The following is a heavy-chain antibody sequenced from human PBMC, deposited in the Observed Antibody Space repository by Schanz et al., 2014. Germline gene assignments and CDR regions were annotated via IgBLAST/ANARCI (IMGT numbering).Heavy chain of an antibody. CDR3: AKGRFGELSAFDI. J-gene: IGHJ3*02. CDR1: GFNFSDYA. D-gene: IGHD3-10*01. CDR2: ISGTGGDDT. V-gene: IGHV3-23*01. Sequence: EVHLLESGGGLVPPGGSLRLSCAASGFNFSDYAMCWVRQAPGKGLEWVSSISGTGGDDTYYADSVKGRFTISRDNSKNTLYLQMNSLRAEDTAVYYCAKGRFGELSAFDIWGQGTTVTVSS.